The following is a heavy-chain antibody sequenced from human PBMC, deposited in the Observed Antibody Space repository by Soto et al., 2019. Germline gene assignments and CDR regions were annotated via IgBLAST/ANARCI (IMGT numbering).Heavy chain of an antibody. CDR2: IYATGTT. CDR3: VRDGTKTLRDWFDP. Sequence: PSETLSLTCTVSGASISGFYWSWIRKSAGKGLEWIGRIYATGTTDYNPSLKSRVMMSVDTSKKQFSLKLRSVTAADTAVYYCVRDGTKTLRDWFDPWGKGISVTVPS. D-gene: IGHD1-1*01. CDR1: GASISGFY. V-gene: IGHV4-4*07. J-gene: IGHJ5*02.